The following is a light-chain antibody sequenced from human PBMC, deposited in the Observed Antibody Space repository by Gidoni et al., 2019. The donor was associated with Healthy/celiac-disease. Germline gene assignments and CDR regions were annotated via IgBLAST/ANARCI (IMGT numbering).Light chain of an antibody. CDR1: SSNIGSNE. Sequence: QSVMTQPPSASGTPGQRVTISCSGSSSNIGSNEVNWYQQIAGTAPKLLIYSNNLRPAGVPDRFFGSKSGTSASLAISGVQSEDEADYYCAAWDDSLNAWVFGGGTKVTAL. CDR2: SNN. J-gene: IGLJ3*02. CDR3: AAWDDSLNAWV. V-gene: IGLV1-44*01.